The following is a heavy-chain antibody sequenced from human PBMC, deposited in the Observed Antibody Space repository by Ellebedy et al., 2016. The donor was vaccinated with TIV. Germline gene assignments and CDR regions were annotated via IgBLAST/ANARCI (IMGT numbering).Heavy chain of an antibody. CDR3: AGGFPNYYDSSGYPIDY. Sequence: GGSLRLSXAASGFTFSSYWMSWVRQAPGKGLEWVANIKQDGSEKYYVDSVKGRFTISRDNAKNSLYLQMNSLRAEDTAVYYCAGGFPNYYDSSGYPIDYWGQGTLVTVSS. CDR2: IKQDGSEK. J-gene: IGHJ4*02. D-gene: IGHD3-22*01. V-gene: IGHV3-7*03. CDR1: GFTFSSYW.